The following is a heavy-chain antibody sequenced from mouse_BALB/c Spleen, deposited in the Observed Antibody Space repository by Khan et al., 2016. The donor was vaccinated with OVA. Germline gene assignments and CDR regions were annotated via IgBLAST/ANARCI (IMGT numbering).Heavy chain of an antibody. CDR2: INTHSGVP. V-gene: IGHV9-4*02. J-gene: IGHJ4*01. CDR1: GYTFTTAG. CDR3: ARGGAAYYRNDVGAMEY. D-gene: IGHD2-14*01. Sequence: QIQLVQDGPELKKPGETVRISCKASGYTFTTAGIQWVQKMPGKGLKWIGWINTHSGVPKYAEDFKGRFAFSLEISVNTAYLQITNLKNEDTATXFCARGGAAYYRNDVGAMEYWGQGTSVTVSS.